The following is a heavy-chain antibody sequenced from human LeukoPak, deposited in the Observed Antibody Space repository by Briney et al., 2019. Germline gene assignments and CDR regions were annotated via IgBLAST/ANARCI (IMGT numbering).Heavy chain of an antibody. CDR1: GFTFSSYS. Sequence: GGSLRLSCAASGFTFSSYSMHWVRQAPGEGLEWVAVISYDGDNKKYTDSVMGRFTISRDNSKSTLYLQMSSLRAEDTAVYYCARVPYDSGTYDYWGQGTLVTVSS. V-gene: IGHV3-30-3*01. CDR2: ISYDGDNK. D-gene: IGHD3-16*01. CDR3: ARVPYDSGTYDY. J-gene: IGHJ4*02.